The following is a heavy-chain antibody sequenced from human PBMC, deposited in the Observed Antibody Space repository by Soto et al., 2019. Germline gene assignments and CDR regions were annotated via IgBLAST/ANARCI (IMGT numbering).Heavy chain of an antibody. V-gene: IGHV3-30-3*01. CDR3: ARPAVASIRWEAFDI. D-gene: IGHD6-19*01. CDR1: GFTFTSYA. J-gene: IGHJ3*02. CDR2: ISYDGTNK. Sequence: GGSLRLSXVASGFTFTSYAMHWVRQAPGKGLEWVAVISYDGTNKYHADSVKGRFTISRDNSKNTLYLQMNNLRREDTALYYCARPAVASIRWEAFDIWGQGTKVTVSS.